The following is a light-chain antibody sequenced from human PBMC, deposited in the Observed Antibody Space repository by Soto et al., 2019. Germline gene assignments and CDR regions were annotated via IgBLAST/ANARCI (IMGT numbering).Light chain of an antibody. CDR2: DAS. CDR1: QSISNT. J-gene: IGKJ1*01. Sequence: EIKLTQSPCTLSVSLGDRVTLSCRASQSISNTLAWYQQEPGKAPKLLISDASSLESGVPARFSGSGSGTEFTLTISSLQPHDFATYYCQQYDIYSTFGQGTKVDIK. V-gene: IGKV1-5*01. CDR3: QQYDIYST.